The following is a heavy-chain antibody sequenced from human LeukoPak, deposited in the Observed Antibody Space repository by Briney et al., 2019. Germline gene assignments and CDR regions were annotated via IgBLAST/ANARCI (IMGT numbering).Heavy chain of an antibody. D-gene: IGHD2-2*01. V-gene: IGHV4-39*01. J-gene: IGHJ6*02. CDR1: RGSISSSSYY. CDR3: ARHMPYYYYGMDV. CDR2: MYYSGST. Sequence: SETLSLTCTVSRGSISSSSYYWGWIRQPPGKGLEWIGTMYYSGSTYYNPSLKSRVTISVDTSKNQFSLKLSSVTAADTALYYCARHMPYYYYGMDVWGQGTTVTVSS.